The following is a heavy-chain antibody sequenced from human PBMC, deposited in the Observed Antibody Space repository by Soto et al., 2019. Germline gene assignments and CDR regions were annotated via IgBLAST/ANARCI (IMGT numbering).Heavy chain of an antibody. V-gene: IGHV3-23*01. CDR2: ISGSGST. Sequence: EVQLLESGGGLVQPGGSLRLSCAASGFTFSTYAMTWVRQAPGKGLAWLSSISGSGSTYYADSVKGRFTISRDNSKNTLYLQMNSLRAEDTAVYHCAKVISTSGSSLWGRGTLVTVSS. CDR1: GFTFSTYA. J-gene: IGHJ4*02. CDR3: AKVISTSGSSL. D-gene: IGHD3-10*01.